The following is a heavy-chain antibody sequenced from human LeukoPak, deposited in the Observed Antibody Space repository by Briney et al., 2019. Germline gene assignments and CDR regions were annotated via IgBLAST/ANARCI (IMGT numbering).Heavy chain of an antibody. D-gene: IGHD3-22*01. CDR1: GFTFSDHY. CDR3: ARVRGYDSSGYLDY. CDR2: SRDKVNSYST. J-gene: IGHJ4*02. Sequence: PGGSLRLSCAASGFTFSDHYMDWVRQAPGKGLEWVGRSRDKVNSYSTEYAASVKGRFAISRDDSKNSLYLQTNSLKIEDTAVYYCARVRGYDSSGYLDYWGQGVLVTVSS. V-gene: IGHV3-72*01.